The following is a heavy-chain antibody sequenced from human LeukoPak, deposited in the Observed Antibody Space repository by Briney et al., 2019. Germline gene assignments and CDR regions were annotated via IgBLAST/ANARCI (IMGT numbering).Heavy chain of an antibody. CDR1: GFIFSDYS. CDR3: VRDHYWAFDY. J-gene: IGHJ4*02. CDR2: IRGSSSDI. V-gene: IGHV3-48*01. D-gene: IGHD2-8*02. Sequence: GGSLRLSCEASGFIFSDYSMNWVRQAPGKGLEWISYIRGSSSDITYADSVKGRFTIYRVDAKNSLYLQMGSLRAEDTAVYYCVRDHYWAFDYWGQGILVTVSS.